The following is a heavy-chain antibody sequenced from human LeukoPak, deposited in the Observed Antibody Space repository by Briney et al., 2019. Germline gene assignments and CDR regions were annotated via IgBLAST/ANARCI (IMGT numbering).Heavy chain of an antibody. CDR2: ISGSGGST. V-gene: IGHV3-23*01. CDR3: AKGSDTVTTVSNNWFDP. Sequence: GGSLRLACAASGFTFSGYAMSWVRQAPGKGLEWVSAISGSGGSTYYADSVKGRFTISRDNSKNTLYLQMNSLRAEDTAVYYCAKGSDTVTTVSNNWFDPWGQGTLVTVSS. CDR1: GFTFSGYA. D-gene: IGHD4-17*01. J-gene: IGHJ5*02.